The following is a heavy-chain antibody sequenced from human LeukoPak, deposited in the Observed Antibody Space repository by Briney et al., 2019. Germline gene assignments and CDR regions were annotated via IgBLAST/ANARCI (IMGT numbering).Heavy chain of an antibody. CDR1: GGTFSSYA. D-gene: IGHD3-10*01. J-gene: IGHJ5*02. V-gene: IGHV1-69*04. CDR2: IIPILGIA. Sequence: ASVKVSCKASGGTFSSYAISWVRQAPGQGLEWMGRIIPILGIANYAQKFQGRVTITADKSTSTAYMELSSLRSEDTAVYYCARVMVRGVIIGIDPWGQGTLVTVSS. CDR3: ARVMVRGVIIGIDP.